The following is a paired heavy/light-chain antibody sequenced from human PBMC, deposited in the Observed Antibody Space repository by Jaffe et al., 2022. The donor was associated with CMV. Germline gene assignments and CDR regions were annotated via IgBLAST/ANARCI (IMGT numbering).Heavy chain of an antibody. J-gene: IGHJ3*02. CDR2: IYPGDSDA. D-gene: IGHD2-15*01. CDR1: GYNFPTYW. Sequence: EVQLVQSGAEVKKPGESLKISCKGSGYNFPTYWIGWVRQMPGKGLEWMGIIYPGDSDARYSPSFQGQVTISADKSISTAYLQWSSLKASDTAMYYCARQASYCSGGTCYSGAFDIWGQGTMVTVSS. CDR3: ARQASYCSGGTCYSGAFDI. V-gene: IGHV5-51*01.
Light chain of an antibody. CDR2: GSS. Sequence: EIVLTQSTGTLSLSPGERATLSCRASQSIHSSHLAWYQQKPGQAPRLLIYGSSSRATGIPDRFSGSGSGTDFTLTISRLEPEDFAVYYCQQYGSSPGTFGPGTKVDIK. CDR1: QSIHSSH. V-gene: IGKV3-20*01. CDR3: QQYGSSPGT. J-gene: IGKJ3*01.